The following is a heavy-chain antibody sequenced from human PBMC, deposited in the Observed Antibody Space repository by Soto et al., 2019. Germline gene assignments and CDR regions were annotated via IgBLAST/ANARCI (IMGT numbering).Heavy chain of an antibody. CDR1: GYMFTRYG. J-gene: IGHJ6*02. Sequence: QVQLVQSGAEVKKPGASVKVSCKATGYMFTRYGITWVRQAPGQGLEGMGWISLNNGTTNYAQKFQGRVTMTTHTTTNTAYVEWRSMRSDDTAIYYCERHTDGVQYICGTDYYGMDVGGQGATVSVSS. D-gene: IGHD5-18*01. V-gene: IGHV1-18*01. CDR2: ISLNNGTT. CDR3: ERHTDGVQYICGTDYYGMDV.